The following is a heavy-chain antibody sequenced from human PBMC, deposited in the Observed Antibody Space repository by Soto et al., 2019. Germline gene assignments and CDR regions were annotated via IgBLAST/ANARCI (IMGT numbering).Heavy chain of an antibody. CDR1: GDIFSNYH. Sequence: ASVKVSCKASGDIFSNYHIHWVRQAPGQGLEWMGIINPSDGSTSYAEKFQGRVSVTTDTSTSTVYMELSNLKSVDTAVYFCARDAVVGPTTRSHLDSWGQGTLVTVSS. D-gene: IGHD2-15*01. CDR2: INPSDGST. V-gene: IGHV1-46*01. CDR3: ARDAVVGPTTRSHLDS. J-gene: IGHJ4*02.